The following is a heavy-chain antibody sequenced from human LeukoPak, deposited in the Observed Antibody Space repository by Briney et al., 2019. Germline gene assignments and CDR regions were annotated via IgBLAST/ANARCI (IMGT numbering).Heavy chain of an antibody. CDR3: ARHDGSSFIYYIDH. J-gene: IGHJ4*02. D-gene: IGHD1-26*01. CDR2: VSNSGYNT. CDR1: GFSVTSCA. Sequence: GGSLRLSCAASGFSVTSCAMCWVRQAPGKGLEWVSTVSNSGYNTWYADSVKGRFTISRDISQNTLHLQLSSLRAEDTALYYFARHDGSSFIYYIDHWGQGALVTVSS. V-gene: IGHV3-23*01.